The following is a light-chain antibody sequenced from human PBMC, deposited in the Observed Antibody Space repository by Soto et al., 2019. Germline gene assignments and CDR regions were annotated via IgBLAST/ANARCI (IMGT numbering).Light chain of an antibody. CDR2: WAS. J-gene: IGKJ4*01. Sequence: DIVMTQSQDSLAVSLGGRATINCKSSQSVLYSSNHKNYLAWYQQKPGQPPKLLLSWASARESGVPERFSGSGSGTLFTLSISSLQAEDVAVYYCQQYYTLPLTFGGGTKV. CDR3: QQYYTLPLT. CDR1: QSVLYSSNHKNY. V-gene: IGKV4-1*01.